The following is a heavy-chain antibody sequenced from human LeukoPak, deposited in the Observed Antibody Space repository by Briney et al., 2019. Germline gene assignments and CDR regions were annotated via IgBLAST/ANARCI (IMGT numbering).Heavy chain of an antibody. V-gene: IGHV3-30*18. Sequence: GSLRRSGAASGFTFSSYGMHWVRQAPGKELEWVAVISYDGSNKYYADSVKGRFTISRDNSKNTLYLQMNSLRAEDTAVYYCAKDKIFDYWGQGTLVTVSS. CDR2: ISYDGSNK. CDR1: GFTFSSYG. J-gene: IGHJ4*02. CDR3: AKDKIFDY.